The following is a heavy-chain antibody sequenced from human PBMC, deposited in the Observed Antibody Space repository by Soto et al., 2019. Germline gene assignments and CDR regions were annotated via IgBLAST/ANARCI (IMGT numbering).Heavy chain of an antibody. CDR1: GGTFSSYA. J-gene: IGHJ4*02. Sequence: GASVKVSCKASGGTFSSYAISWVRQAPGQGLEWMGGIIPILGTANYAQKFQGRVTITADESTSTAYMEPSSLRSEDTAGYYCARERGYSGYENDYCGQGTLGTVSS. CDR3: ARERGYSGYENDY. V-gene: IGHV1-69*13. CDR2: IIPILGTA. D-gene: IGHD5-12*01.